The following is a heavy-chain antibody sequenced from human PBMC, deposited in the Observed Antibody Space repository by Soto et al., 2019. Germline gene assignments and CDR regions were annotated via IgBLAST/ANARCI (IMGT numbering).Heavy chain of an antibody. Sequence: SETLSLTCAVSGGSISSSNWWSWVRQPPGKGLEWIGEIYHSGSTNYNPSLKSRVTISVDKSKNQFSLKPSSVTAADTAVYYCASESYYYDSSGYREFDYWGQGTLVTVSS. CDR3: ASESYYYDSSGYREFDY. CDR1: GGSISSSNW. CDR2: IYHSGST. J-gene: IGHJ4*02. D-gene: IGHD3-22*01. V-gene: IGHV4-4*02.